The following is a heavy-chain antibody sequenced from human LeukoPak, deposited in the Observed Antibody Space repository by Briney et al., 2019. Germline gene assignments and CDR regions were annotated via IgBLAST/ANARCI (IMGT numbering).Heavy chain of an antibody. CDR3: SGDPNGDYVGAFDM. D-gene: IGHD4-17*01. CDR2: IRGGSDTK. V-gene: IGHV3-23*01. CDR1: GFTFSNYA. J-gene: IGHJ3*02. Sequence: PGGSLRLSCTASGFTFSNYAMTWVRQAPGKGLGWVASIRGGSDTKYYADSVKGRFTISRDNSKNTLFLQMNSLRGEDTAVYYCSGDPNGDYVGAFDMWGPGTMVTVSS.